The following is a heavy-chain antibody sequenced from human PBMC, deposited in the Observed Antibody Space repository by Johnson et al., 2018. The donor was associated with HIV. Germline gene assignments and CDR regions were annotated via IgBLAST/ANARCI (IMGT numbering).Heavy chain of an antibody. V-gene: IGHV3-7*01. D-gene: IGHD3-10*01. CDR2: IKEDVSKK. CDR1: GFTFSSYW. Sequence: VQLVESGGGLVQPGGSLRLSCAASGFTFSSYWMNWVRQAPGKGLEWVANIKEDVSKKYYVDSVRGRFTISRDNAKNSLYLQMNSLRAEDTAVYYCASFWATGAFDIWGQGTMVTVSS. CDR3: ASFWATGAFDI. J-gene: IGHJ3*02.